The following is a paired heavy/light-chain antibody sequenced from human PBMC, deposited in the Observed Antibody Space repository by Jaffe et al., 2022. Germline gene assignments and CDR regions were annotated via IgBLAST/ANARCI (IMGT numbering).Light chain of an antibody. CDR3: HQYETSPPT. Sequence: EIVLTQSPGTLSLSPGARASLSCRASPGLTTTSLAWYQHKPGQAPRLLISSASTRAAGLPDRFSASGSGTDFALTITRVEPEDSAVYYCHQYETSPPTFGQGTKVEI. V-gene: IGKV3-20*01. J-gene: IGKJ1*01. CDR2: SAS. CDR1: PGLTTTS.
Heavy chain of an antibody. CDR1: GTVFTDYT. CDR3: ASPPTSGDYSYSLYSYSLDT. J-gene: IGHJ6*03. CDR2: IVFGLKTS. Sequence: LVQSGAEVRKPGSSVKVSCTASGTVFTDYTLSWVRLTPGQGLEWMGGIVFGLKTSKYAQKFQARLTITADDSTSTYYMELNSLTSDDTGVYFCASPPTSGDYSYSLYSYSLDTWGNGTTVTVSS. V-gene: IGHV1-69*16. D-gene: IGHD3-22*01.